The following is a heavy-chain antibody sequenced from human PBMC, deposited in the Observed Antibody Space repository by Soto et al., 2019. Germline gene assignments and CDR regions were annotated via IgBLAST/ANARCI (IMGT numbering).Heavy chain of an antibody. V-gene: IGHV3-30*18. CDR2: ISYDGSNK. CDR1: GFTFSSYG. J-gene: IGHJ4*02. D-gene: IGHD3-22*01. Sequence: QVQLVESGGGVVQPGRSLRLSCAASGFTFSSYGMHWVRQAPGKGLEWVAVISYDGSNKYYADSVKGRFTISRDNSKNTLYLQRNSLRAEDTAVYYCAKDAGSYYYDSSGSKPGGYWGQGTRVTVSS. CDR3: AKDAGSYYYDSSGSKPGGY.